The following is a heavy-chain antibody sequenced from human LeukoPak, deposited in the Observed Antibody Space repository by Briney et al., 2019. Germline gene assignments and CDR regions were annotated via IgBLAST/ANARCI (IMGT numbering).Heavy chain of an antibody. D-gene: IGHD6-19*01. Sequence: GGSLRLSCAASGFTFSRFDMNWVRQAPGKGLEWVSVSGATGNIYYVDSVKGRFTISRDNSKNTLFLQMNSLRADDTAVYYCATLRGSGWYRDYWGQGTLVTVSS. CDR2: SGATGNI. CDR1: GFTFSRFD. CDR3: ATLRGSGWYRDY. J-gene: IGHJ4*02. V-gene: IGHV3-23*01.